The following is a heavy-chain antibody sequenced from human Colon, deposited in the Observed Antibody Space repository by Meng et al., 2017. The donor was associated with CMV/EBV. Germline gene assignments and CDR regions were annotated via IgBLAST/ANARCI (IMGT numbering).Heavy chain of an antibody. CDR2: IRYDGTKK. V-gene: IGHV3-30*02. CDR3: ARGRRYSSSPNLY. CDR1: GFSLSYYG. Sequence: GGSLRLSCAASGFSLSYYGMFWVRQAPGKGLEWVAFIRYDGTKKYYVDSVKGRFTISRDNSENTLYLQMNSLRAEDTAVYYCARGRRYSSSPNLYWGQGTLVTVSS. D-gene: IGHD6-6*01. J-gene: IGHJ4*02.